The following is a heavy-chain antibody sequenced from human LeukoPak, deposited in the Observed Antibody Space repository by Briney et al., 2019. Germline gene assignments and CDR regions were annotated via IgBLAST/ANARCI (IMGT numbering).Heavy chain of an antibody. J-gene: IGHJ4*02. Sequence: GGSLRLPCAASGFTFDDYGMSWVRQAPGKGLEWVSGINWNGGSTGYADSVKGRFTISRDNAKNSLYLQMNSLRAEDTALYYCARATYYYDSSGYYHIRDYFDYWGQGTLVTVSS. V-gene: IGHV3-20*04. D-gene: IGHD3-22*01. CDR2: INWNGGST. CDR1: GFTFDDYG. CDR3: ARATYYYDSSGYYHIRDYFDY.